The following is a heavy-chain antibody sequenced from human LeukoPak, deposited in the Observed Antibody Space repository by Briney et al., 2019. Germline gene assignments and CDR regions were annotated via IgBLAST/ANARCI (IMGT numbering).Heavy chain of an antibody. CDR1: GGSISSSSYY. J-gene: IGHJ5*02. D-gene: IGHD6-13*01. V-gene: IGHV4-39*02. CDR2: IYYSGST. Sequence: SETLSLTCTVSGGSISSSSYYWGWIRQPPGKGLEWIGSIYYSGSTYYNPSLKSRVTISVDTSKNHFSLKVSSVTAADTAVYYCARGSSGYSSTWGQGTPVTVSS. CDR3: ARGSSGYSST.